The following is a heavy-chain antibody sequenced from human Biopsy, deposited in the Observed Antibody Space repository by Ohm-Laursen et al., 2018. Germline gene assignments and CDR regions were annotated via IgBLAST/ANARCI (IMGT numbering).Heavy chain of an antibody. CDR3: ATDGAGSYNEN. J-gene: IGHJ4*02. D-gene: IGHD3-10*01. V-gene: IGHV3-11*01. Sequence: SLRLSCAASGFTFGDYYMSWIRQAPGTGLEWLSYISGSGVTKMYADSVKGRFTVSRDNAKNSLYLEMNNLTVEGTAVYYCATDGAGSYNENWGQGTLVSVSS. CDR2: ISGSGVTK. CDR1: GFTFGDYY.